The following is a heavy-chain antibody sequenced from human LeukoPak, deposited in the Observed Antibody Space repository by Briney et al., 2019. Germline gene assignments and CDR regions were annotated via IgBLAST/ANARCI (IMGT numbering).Heavy chain of an antibody. J-gene: IGHJ4*02. CDR2: IYSSGST. CDR3: ARGTYYYDSSGYYWYYYFDY. V-gene: IGHV4-39*07. D-gene: IGHD3-22*01. Sequence: SSETLSLTCTVSGASVSGSPYYWGWIRQPPGKGLEWIGSIYSSGSTYYNASLQSRVTMTVDTSKNQFSLKLSSVTAADTAVYYCARGTYYYDSSGYYWYYYFDYWGQGTLVTVSS. CDR1: GASVSGSPYY.